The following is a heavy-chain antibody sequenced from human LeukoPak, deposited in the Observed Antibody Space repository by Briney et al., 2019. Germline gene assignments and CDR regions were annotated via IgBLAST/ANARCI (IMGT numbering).Heavy chain of an antibody. V-gene: IGHV3-7*01. CDR1: GFTLGTYW. J-gene: IGHJ4*02. D-gene: IGHD6-13*01. CDR3: GGFEYEAAAGD. CDR2: IEPRGSAT. Sequence: GGSLRLSCAASGFTLGTYWVTWVRQAPGKGLEWVAYIEPRGSATYYVDPVKGRFTISRDNAKNLVYLHMNSLRAEDTALYYCGGFEYEAAAGDWGPGTLVTVSS.